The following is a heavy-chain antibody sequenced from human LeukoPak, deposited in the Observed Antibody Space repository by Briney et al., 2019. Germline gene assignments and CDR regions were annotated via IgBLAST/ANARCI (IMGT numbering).Heavy chain of an antibody. D-gene: IGHD1-1*01. J-gene: IGHJ6*04. CDR2: ISSSSCYI. CDR1: GFTFSSYS. Sequence: GGSLRLSCAASGFTFSSYSMNWVRQAPGKGLEWVSSISSSSCYIYYADSVKGRFTISRDNAKNSLYLQMNSLRAEDTAVYYCTRDLYDTGRYYNMDVWGKGTTVTVSS. CDR3: TRDLYDTGRYYNMDV. V-gene: IGHV3-21*01.